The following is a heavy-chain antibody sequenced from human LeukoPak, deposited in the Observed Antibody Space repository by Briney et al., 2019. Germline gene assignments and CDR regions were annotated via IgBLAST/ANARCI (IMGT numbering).Heavy chain of an antibody. CDR3: AKGAGSMATNDSY. CDR1: GFTFDDYA. CDR2: ISWNSGSI. V-gene: IGHV3-9*01. J-gene: IGHJ4*02. Sequence: SLRLSCAASGFTFDDYAMHWVRQAPGKGLEWVSGISWNSGSIGYADSVKGRFTISRDNAKNSPYLQMNSLRAEDTALYYCAKGAGSMATNDSYWGQGTLVTVSS. D-gene: IGHD5-24*01.